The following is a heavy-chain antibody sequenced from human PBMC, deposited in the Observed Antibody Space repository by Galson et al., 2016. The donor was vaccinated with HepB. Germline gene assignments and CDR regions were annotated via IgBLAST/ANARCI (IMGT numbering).Heavy chain of an antibody. CDR1: GGSIGSSTYY. Sequence: SETLSLTCTVSGGSIGSSTYYWGWIRQPPEKGLEWIGSIYYSGSTYYNPSLKSRVAISVDTSKNQFSLKLSSVTAAETAVYYCAREDSSTAFDIWGQGTMVTVSS. D-gene: IGHD2-2*01. CDR2: IYYSGST. V-gene: IGHV4-39*02. J-gene: IGHJ3*02. CDR3: AREDSSTAFDI.